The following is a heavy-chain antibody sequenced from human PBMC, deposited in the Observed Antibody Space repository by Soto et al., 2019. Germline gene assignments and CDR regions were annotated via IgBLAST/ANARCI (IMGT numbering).Heavy chain of an antibody. CDR3: AREYYYDSSGTIDY. D-gene: IGHD3-22*01. V-gene: IGHV3-33*01. J-gene: IGHJ4*02. CDR1: GFTFSSYG. Sequence: GGSLRLSCAASGFTFSSYGMHWVRQAPGKGLEWVAVIWYDGSNKYYADSVKGRFTISRDNSKNTLYLQMNSLRAEDTAVCYCAREYYYDSSGTIDYWGQGTLVTVSS. CDR2: IWYDGSNK.